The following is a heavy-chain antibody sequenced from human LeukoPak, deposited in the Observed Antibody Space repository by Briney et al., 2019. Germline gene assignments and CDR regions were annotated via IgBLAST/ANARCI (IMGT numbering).Heavy chain of an antibody. Sequence: SETLSLTCAVYGGSFSGYYWNWIRQPPGKGLEWIGQINHSGSTNYNPSLKSRVTISVDTSKNQFSLKVNSVTAADTAVYYCATRPTPPYYYYYMDVWGKGTTVTVSS. CDR2: INHSGST. V-gene: IGHV4-34*01. CDR1: GGSFSGYY. D-gene: IGHD4-23*01. J-gene: IGHJ6*03. CDR3: ATRPTPPYYYYYMDV.